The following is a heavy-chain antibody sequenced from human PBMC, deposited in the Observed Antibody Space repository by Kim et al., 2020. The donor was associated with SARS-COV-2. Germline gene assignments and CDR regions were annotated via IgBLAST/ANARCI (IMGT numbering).Heavy chain of an antibody. CDR2: IYYSGST. Sequence: SETLSLTCTVSGGSISSSSYYWGWIRQPPGKGLEWIGSIYYSGSTYYNPSLKSRVTISVDTSKNQFSLKLSSVTAADTAVYYCARQSYITIFGVVSSSYGMDVWGQGTTVTVSS. J-gene: IGHJ6*02. D-gene: IGHD3-3*01. V-gene: IGHV4-39*01. CDR3: ARQSYITIFGVVSSSYGMDV. CDR1: GGSISSSSYY.